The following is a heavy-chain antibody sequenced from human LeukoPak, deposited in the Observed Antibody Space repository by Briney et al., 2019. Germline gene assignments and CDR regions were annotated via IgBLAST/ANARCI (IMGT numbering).Heavy chain of an antibody. J-gene: IGHJ4*02. CDR3: AKHQVRSHDY. Sequence: GGSLRLSCAASGFSFSSYDMSWVRQAPGRGLEWVSAITPSGDNTWCAESMKGRFTISRDNSKNTLYLQMSSLRAEDTAVYYGAKHQVRSHDYWGQGTLVTVSS. CDR1: GFSFSSYD. V-gene: IGHV3-23*01. D-gene: IGHD4-17*01. CDR2: ITPSGDNT.